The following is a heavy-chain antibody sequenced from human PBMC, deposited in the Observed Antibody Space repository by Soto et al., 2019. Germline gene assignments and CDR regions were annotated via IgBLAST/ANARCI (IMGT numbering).Heavy chain of an antibody. V-gene: IGHV5-51*01. D-gene: IGHD4-17*01. J-gene: IGHJ6*02. Sequence: GESLKISCKGSGYSFTSYWIGWVRQMPGKGLEWMGIIYPGDSDTRYSPSFQGQVTTSADKSISTAYLQWSSLKASDTAMYYCASTSSTVTTNYYYYGMDVWGQGTTVTVSS. CDR2: IYPGDSDT. CDR3: ASTSSTVTTNYYYYGMDV. CDR1: GYSFTSYW.